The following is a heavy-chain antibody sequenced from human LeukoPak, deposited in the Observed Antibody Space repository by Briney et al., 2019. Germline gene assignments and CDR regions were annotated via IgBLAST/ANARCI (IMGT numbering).Heavy chain of an antibody. CDR2: IYSGGST. J-gene: IGHJ4*03. CDR1: GFTVSSNY. CDR3: ATGVPGGGDYGPEY. V-gene: IGHV3-66*01. Sequence: GGSLRLSCAASGFTVSSNYMSWVRQAPGKGLEWVSVIYSGGSTYYADSAKGRFTISRDNSKNTLSPQMNSLRAGETAVYYCATGVPGGGDYGPEYWGPGTLGTVSP. D-gene: IGHD1-26*01.